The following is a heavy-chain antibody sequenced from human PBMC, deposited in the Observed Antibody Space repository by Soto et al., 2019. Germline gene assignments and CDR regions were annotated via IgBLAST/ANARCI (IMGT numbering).Heavy chain of an antibody. V-gene: IGHV1-2*02. J-gene: IGHJ6*02. CDR1: GYTFTGYY. CDR3: ARALYGSGLWTYYYYGMDV. D-gene: IGHD3-10*01. CDR2: INPNSGGT. Sequence: ASVKVSCKASGYTFTGYYMHWVRQAPGQGLEWMGWINPNSGGTNYAQKFQGRVTMTRDTSISTAYMELSRLRSDDTAVYYCARALYGSGLWTYYYYGMDVWGQGTTVTVSS.